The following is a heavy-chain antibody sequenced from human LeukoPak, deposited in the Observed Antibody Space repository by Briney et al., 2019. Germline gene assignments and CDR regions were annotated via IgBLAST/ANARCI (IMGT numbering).Heavy chain of an antibody. Sequence: NPSETLSLTCAVYGGSFSGYYWSWIRQPPGKGLEWSGEINHSGSTNYNPSLKGRVTISVDTSKNQFSLKLSSVPGADTAVYYCARHLANGRWGVKPRCFDPWGQGTLVTVSS. V-gene: IGHV4-34*01. CDR2: INHSGST. D-gene: IGHD3-10*01. CDR1: GGSFSGYY. CDR3: ARHLANGRWGVKPRCFDP. J-gene: IGHJ5*02.